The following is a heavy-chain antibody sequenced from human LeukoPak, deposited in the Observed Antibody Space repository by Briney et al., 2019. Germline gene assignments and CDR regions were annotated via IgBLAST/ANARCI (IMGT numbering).Heavy chain of an antibody. CDR1: GDSISGNY. J-gene: IGHJ4*02. CDR3: ARLGDGDNLRYFDY. D-gene: IGHD5-24*01. Sequence: PSETLSLTCTVSGDSISGNYCTSIRQPPGKGREWSGYIYYSGSTNYNASLKSQVTISIDTSKNQFSLKLSSVTAADTAVYYCARLGDGDNLRYFDYWGQGTLVTVSS. CDR2: IYYSGST. V-gene: IGHV4-59*08.